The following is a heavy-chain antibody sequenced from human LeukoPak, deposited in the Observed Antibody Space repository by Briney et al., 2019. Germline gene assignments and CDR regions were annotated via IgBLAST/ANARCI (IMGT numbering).Heavy chain of an antibody. V-gene: IGHV4-31*03. J-gene: IGHJ4*02. CDR3: AREMWYYGDYVGYFDY. D-gene: IGHD4-17*01. Sequence: PSQTLSLTCTVSGGSISSGGYYWSWIRHHPGKGLEWIGYIYYSGSTYYNPSLKSRVTISVDTSKNQFSLKLSSVTAADTAVYYCAREMWYYGDYVGYFDYWGQGTLVTVSS. CDR1: GGSISSGGYY. CDR2: IYYSGST.